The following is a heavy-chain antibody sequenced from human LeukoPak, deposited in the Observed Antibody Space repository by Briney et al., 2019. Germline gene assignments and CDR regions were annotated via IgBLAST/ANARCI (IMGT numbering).Heavy chain of an antibody. V-gene: IGHV4-59*01. CDR1: GGSISNYY. D-gene: IGHD5-18*01. CDR3: AGGRVWLAFDS. CDR2: VYYSGST. J-gene: IGHJ4*02. Sequence: SETLSLTCTVSGGSISNYYWTWIRQPPGKGLEWIAYVYYSGSTNYNPPLKSRVSISVDTSKNQFSLKLSSVTAADTAVYYCAGGRVWLAFDSRGQGTLVTVSS.